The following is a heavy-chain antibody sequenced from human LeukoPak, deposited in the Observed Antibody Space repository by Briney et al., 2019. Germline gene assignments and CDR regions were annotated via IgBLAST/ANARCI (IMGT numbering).Heavy chain of an antibody. J-gene: IGHJ4*02. Sequence: GASVKVSCKASGYTFTGYYMHWVRQAPGQGLEWMGILNPSAGTTSYAQKFQGRVTMTRDTSTSTVYMELSSLRSDDTAVYYCARDTGGVTTLGYWGQGTLVTVSS. D-gene: IGHD4-11*01. CDR1: GYTFTGYY. CDR3: ARDTGGVTTLGY. CDR2: LNPSAGTT. V-gene: IGHV1-46*01.